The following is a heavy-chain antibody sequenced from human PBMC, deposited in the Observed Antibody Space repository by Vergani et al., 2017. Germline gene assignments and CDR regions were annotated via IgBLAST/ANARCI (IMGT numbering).Heavy chain of an antibody. D-gene: IGHD5-24*01. Sequence: EVQLLESGGRLVQPGGSLRLSCVASGFASSRYAMSWVRQAPGKGLEWVSGLTASGSGISYADSVRGRFTISRDNSKNTLFLQMDSLRAEDTAVYYCAKSGWLQHFGAHYFDSWGQGILVTVSS. CDR2: LTASGSGI. V-gene: IGHV3-23*01. J-gene: IGHJ4*02. CDR3: AKSGWLQHFGAHYFDS. CDR1: GFASSRYA.